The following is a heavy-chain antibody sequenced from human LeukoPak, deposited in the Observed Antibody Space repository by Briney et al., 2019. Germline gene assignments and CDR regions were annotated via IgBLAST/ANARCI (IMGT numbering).Heavy chain of an antibody. J-gene: IGHJ4*02. CDR1: GFTFSNYW. D-gene: IGHD5-18*01. V-gene: IGHV3-7*01. CDR3: ARGSGYSYGWLDY. Sequence: GGSLRLSCAASGFTFSNYWMMWVRQAPGKGLEWVANIKQDGSEKYYVDSVKGRFTISRDNAKNSLYLQMNSLRAEDTAVYYCARGSGYSYGWLDYWGQGTLVTVSS. CDR2: IKQDGSEK.